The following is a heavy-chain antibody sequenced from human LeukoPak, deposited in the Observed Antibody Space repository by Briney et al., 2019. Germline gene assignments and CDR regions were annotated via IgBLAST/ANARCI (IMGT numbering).Heavy chain of an antibody. D-gene: IGHD5-18*01. Sequence: SETLSLTCTVSGGSISSYYWSWIRQPPGKGLEWIGYIYYSGSTNYNPSLKSRVTISVDTPKNQFSLKLSSVTAADTAVYYCARAVSVGILLWSGMDVWGQGTTVTVSS. J-gene: IGHJ6*02. CDR2: IYYSGST. CDR3: ARAVSVGILLWSGMDV. V-gene: IGHV4-59*08. CDR1: GGSISSYY.